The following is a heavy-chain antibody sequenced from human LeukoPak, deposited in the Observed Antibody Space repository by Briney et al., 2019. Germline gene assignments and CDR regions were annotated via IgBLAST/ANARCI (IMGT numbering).Heavy chain of an antibody. CDR2: ISAYNGNT. D-gene: IGHD2-2*01. J-gene: IGHJ5*02. V-gene: IGHV1-18*01. Sequence: ASVKVSCKASGYAFTNYAISWVRQAPGQGLEWMGWISAYNGNTNYAQKLQGRVTMTTDTSTSTAYMELRSLRSDDTAVYYCARDLGYRSSTSCYRNWFDPWGQGTLVTVSS. CDR3: ARDLGYRSSTSCYRNWFDP. CDR1: GYAFTNYA.